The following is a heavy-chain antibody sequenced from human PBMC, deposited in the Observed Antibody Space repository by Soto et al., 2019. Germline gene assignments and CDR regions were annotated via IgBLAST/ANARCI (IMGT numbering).Heavy chain of an antibody. CDR1: GFPFDDYA. Sequence: EVQLVESGGGLVQPGRSLRLSCVASGFPFDDYAMHWARQIPGKGLEWVAGISWNGGSMAYADSVKGRFTISRDNAKNSLYLEMNSLRAEDTAVYYCARESEDLTSNFDYWGQGTLVTVSS. CDR3: ARESEDLTSNFDY. CDR2: ISWNGGSM. V-gene: IGHV3-9*01. J-gene: IGHJ4*02.